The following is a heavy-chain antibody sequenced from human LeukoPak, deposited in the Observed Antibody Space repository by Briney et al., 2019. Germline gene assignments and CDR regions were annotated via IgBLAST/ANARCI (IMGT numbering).Heavy chain of an antibody. CDR3: ARAVVRGVKGFDP. Sequence: SETLSLTCTVSGGFISSYYWSWIRQPPGKGLEWIGYIYYSGSTNYNPSLKSRVTISVDASKTQFSLKLSSVTAADTAVYYCARAVVRGVKGFDPWGQGTLVTVSS. J-gene: IGHJ5*02. CDR2: IYYSGST. D-gene: IGHD3-10*01. V-gene: IGHV4-59*12. CDR1: GGFISSYY.